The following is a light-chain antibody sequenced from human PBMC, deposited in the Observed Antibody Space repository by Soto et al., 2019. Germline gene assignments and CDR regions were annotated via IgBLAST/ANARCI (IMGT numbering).Light chain of an antibody. CDR2: DVT. CDR1: SSDIGGYNS. V-gene: IGLV2-14*01. J-gene: IGLJ3*02. CDR3: SSYGSSNTVV. Sequence: QSALTQPASVSGSPGQSITISCTGTSSDIGGYNSVSWYQQHPGKVPKLLIYDVTNGPSGISNRFSGSKSGNTASLTISGLQAEDEADYYCSSYGSSNTVVFGGGTKLTVL.